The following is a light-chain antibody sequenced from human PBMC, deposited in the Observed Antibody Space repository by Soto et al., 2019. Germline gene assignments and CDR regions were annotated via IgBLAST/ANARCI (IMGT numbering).Light chain of an antibody. J-gene: IGKJ1*01. CDR3: QQYETFSGT. CDR1: QSVSGW. V-gene: IGKV1-5*01. CDR2: DAS. Sequence: DSPLTQTPSNLSASVGVTVPATCRASQSVSGWLARHQQKPGAAPKLLIYDASALPRGVPSRFSGSGSGTKFTLTIASLQPDDFATYYCQQYETFSGTFGPGTKVDIK.